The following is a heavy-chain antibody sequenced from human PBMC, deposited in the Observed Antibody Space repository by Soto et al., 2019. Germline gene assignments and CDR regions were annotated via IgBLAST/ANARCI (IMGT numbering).Heavy chain of an antibody. CDR3: AKDLRVPGIAVANFDY. J-gene: IGHJ4*02. CDR2: VSSSGGST. V-gene: IGHV3-23*01. CDR1: GFTFSSYG. D-gene: IGHD6-19*01. Sequence: PGGSLRLSCAASGFTFSSYGMSWVRQAPGKGLEWVSAVSSSGGSTYYADSVKGRFTISRDNSKNTLYLQMNSLRAEDTAVYYCAKDLRVPGIAVANFDYWGQGTLVTVSS.